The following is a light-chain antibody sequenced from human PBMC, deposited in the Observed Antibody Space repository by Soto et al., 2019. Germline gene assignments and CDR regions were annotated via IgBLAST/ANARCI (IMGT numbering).Light chain of an antibody. CDR2: WAS. CDR1: QSVLYSSNNKNY. V-gene: IGKV4-1*01. CDR3: QQYYITPWT. Sequence: DIVMTQSPDSLAVSLGERATINCKSSQSVLYSSNNKNYLAWYQQTPGQPPKLLIYWASTRESGVPDRFSGSGYGTDFTLTISSLQAEDVAVYYCQQYYITPWTFGQGTKVEIK. J-gene: IGKJ1*01.